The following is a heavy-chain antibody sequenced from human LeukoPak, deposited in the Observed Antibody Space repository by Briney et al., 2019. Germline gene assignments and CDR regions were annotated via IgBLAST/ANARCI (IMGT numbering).Heavy chain of an antibody. Sequence: GGSLRLSCAASGFTFSNYAMSWVRQAPGKGLEWVANIKEDGSEEYYVDSVKGRFTISRDNAKNSLYLQMNSLRAEDTAVYYCAAGGGYYVFDYWGQGTLVTVSS. CDR2: IKEDGSEE. CDR3: AAGGGYYVFDY. CDR1: GFTFSNYA. J-gene: IGHJ4*02. V-gene: IGHV3-7*01. D-gene: IGHD2-15*01.